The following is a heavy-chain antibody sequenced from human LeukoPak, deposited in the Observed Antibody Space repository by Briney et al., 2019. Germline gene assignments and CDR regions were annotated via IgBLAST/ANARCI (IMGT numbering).Heavy chain of an antibody. CDR3: VKSGGLSGSGRLGMDV. CDR1: GFPFSSYW. Sequence: GGSLRLSCAASGFPFSSYWMTWVRQTPGKGLEWVANIKHDGSDAYYADSVSGRLTVSRDNAKNSLYLQMNSLRAEDTAVYYCVKSGGLSGSGRLGMDVWGQGTTVTVSS. J-gene: IGHJ6*02. CDR2: IKHDGSDA. D-gene: IGHD3-10*01. V-gene: IGHV3-7*01.